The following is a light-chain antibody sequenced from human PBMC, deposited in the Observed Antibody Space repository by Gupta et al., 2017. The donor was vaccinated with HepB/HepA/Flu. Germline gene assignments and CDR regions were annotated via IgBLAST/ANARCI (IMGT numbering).Light chain of an antibody. CDR1: QNINNW. CDR3: QQANRFPIT. J-gene: IGKJ5*01. CDR2: AAS. Sequence: DIQMTQSQSSVSASVGDRVVITCRASQNINNWLAWYQQKPGKAPKLLIYAASTLQRAVPSRFSGSGSGTDFTLTISSLQPEDVATYYCQQANRFPITFGQGTRLEMK. V-gene: IGKV1D-12*01.